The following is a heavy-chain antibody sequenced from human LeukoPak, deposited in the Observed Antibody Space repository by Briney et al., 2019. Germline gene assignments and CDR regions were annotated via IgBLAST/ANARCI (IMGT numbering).Heavy chain of an antibody. CDR1: GFTFSSYA. Sequence: PGGSLRLSCAASGFTFSSYAMHWVRQAPGKGLEWVAVISYDGSNKYYADSVKGRFTISRDNSKNTLYLQMGSLRAEDMAVYYCARDLDQSIARPYYFDYWGQGTLVTVSS. D-gene: IGHD6-6*01. CDR3: ARDLDQSIARPYYFDY. V-gene: IGHV3-30*14. J-gene: IGHJ4*02. CDR2: ISYDGSNK.